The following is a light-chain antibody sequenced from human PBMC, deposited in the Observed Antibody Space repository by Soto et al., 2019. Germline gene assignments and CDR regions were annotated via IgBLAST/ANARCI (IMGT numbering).Light chain of an antibody. CDR2: DVS. V-gene: IGLV2-18*02. Sequence: QSVLTQPPSLSGSPGQSVTISCTGTSSDVGSYNRVSWYQQPPGTAPKLMIYDVSNRPSGVPDRFSGSKSGNTASLTISGLQAEYEADYYCSSYTSSNTYVFGTGTKVTVL. CDR1: SSDVGSYNR. CDR3: SSYTSSNTYV. J-gene: IGLJ1*01.